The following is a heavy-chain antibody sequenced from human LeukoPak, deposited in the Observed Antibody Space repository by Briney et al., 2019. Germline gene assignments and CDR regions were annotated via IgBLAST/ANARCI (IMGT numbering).Heavy chain of an antibody. V-gene: IGHV4-34*01. CDR2: INHSGST. CDR1: GGSFSGYY. Sequence: KASETLSLTCAVYGGSFSGYYWSWIRQPPGKGLEWIGEINHSGSTNYNPSLKSRVTISVDTSKNQFSLKLSSVTAADTAVYYCAVYGGNSYDPGMDVWGQGTTVTVSS. J-gene: IGHJ6*02. CDR3: AVYGGNSYDPGMDV. D-gene: IGHD4-23*01.